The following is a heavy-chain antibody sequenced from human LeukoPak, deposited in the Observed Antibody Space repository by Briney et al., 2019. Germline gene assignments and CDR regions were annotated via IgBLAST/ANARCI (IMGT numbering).Heavy chain of an antibody. CDR1: GGSISSYY. CDR3: ARVSQDYDSSGYSYFYFYMDV. CDR2: IYYSGST. V-gene: IGHV4-59*01. Sequence: SETLSLTCTVSGGSISSYYWSWIRQPPGKGLEWIGYIYYSGSTNYNPSLKSRVTISVDTSKNQFSLNLSSVTAADTAVYYCARVSQDYDSSGYSYFYFYMDVWGKGTTVTVSS. D-gene: IGHD3-22*01. J-gene: IGHJ6*03.